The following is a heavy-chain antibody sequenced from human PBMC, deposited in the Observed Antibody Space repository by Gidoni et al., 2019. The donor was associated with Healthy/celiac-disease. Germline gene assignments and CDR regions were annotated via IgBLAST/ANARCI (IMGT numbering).Heavy chain of an antibody. J-gene: IGHJ6*02. D-gene: IGHD3-3*01. Sequence: EVQLVESGGGLVQPGGSLRLSCAASGFAFSSYAMHWVRQAPGKGLEGVSYISSSGSTIYYADYVKGRFTISRDNAKNSLYLQMNSLRAEDTAVYYCARDRITIFGVVGAYYYYGMDVWGQGTTVTVSS. CDR2: ISSSGSTI. CDR1: GFAFSSYA. CDR3: ARDRITIFGVVGAYYYYGMDV. V-gene: IGHV3-48*03.